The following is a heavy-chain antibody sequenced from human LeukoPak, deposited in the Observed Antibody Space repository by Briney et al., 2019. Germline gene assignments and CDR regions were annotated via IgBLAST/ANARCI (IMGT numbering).Heavy chain of an antibody. CDR3: AKCPEQWLVLSIYFQH. J-gene: IGHJ1*01. V-gene: IGHV3-23*01. CDR1: GFTFSSYA. Sequence: GGSLRLSCAASGFTFSSYAMSWVRQAPGKGLEWVSAISGSGGSTYYADSVKGRLTISRDNSKNTLYLQMNSLRAEDTAVYYCAKCPEQWLVLSIYFQHWGQGTTVTVSS. D-gene: IGHD6-19*01. CDR2: ISGSGGST.